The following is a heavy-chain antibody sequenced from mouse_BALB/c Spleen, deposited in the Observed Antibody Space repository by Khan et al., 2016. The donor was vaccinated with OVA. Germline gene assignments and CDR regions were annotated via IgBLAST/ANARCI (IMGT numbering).Heavy chain of an antibody. CDR3: TSHCSTYTFFGY. J-gene: IGHJ3*01. V-gene: IGHV1-7*01. CDR1: GYTFTNYW. D-gene: IGHD2-5*01. CDR2: IDPTTGYT. Sequence: QVQLQESGAELAKPGASVKMSCKASGYTFTNYWMHWVKQRPGQGLEWIGYIDPTTGYTEYNQKFKDKATLTADKSSSTAYMQLSSLTSEDSAVDYCTSHCSTYTFFGYWGQGTRVTVSA.